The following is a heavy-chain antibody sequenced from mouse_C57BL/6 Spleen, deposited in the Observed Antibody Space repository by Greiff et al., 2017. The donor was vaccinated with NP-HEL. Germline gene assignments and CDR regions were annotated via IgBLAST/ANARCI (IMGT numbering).Heavy chain of an antibody. CDR3: ARDSSGPLDY. V-gene: IGHV1-61*01. J-gene: IGHJ2*01. CDR1: GYTFTSYW. CDR2: IYPSDSET. Sequence: VQLQQPGAELVWPGSSVKLSCKASGYTFTSYWMDWVKQRPGQGLEWIGNIYPSDSETHYNQKFKDKATLTVDKSSSTAYMQLSSLTSEDSAVYYCARDSSGPLDYWGQGTTLTVSS. D-gene: IGHD3-2*02.